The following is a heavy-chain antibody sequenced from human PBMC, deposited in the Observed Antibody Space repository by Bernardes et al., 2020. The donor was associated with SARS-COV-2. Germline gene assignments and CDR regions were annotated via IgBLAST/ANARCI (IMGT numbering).Heavy chain of an antibody. D-gene: IGHD6-13*01. CDR3: ATPSIAEVGAAAGTS. V-gene: IGHV1-8*01. Sequence: ASVKVSCKASGYTFTSYDINWVRQATGQGLEWMGWMNPNSGNTGYAQKFQGRVTMTRNTSISTAYMELSSLRSEDTAVYYCATPSIAEVGAAAGTSWGQGTLVTVSS. CDR2: MNPNSGNT. J-gene: IGHJ5*02. CDR1: GYTFTSYD.